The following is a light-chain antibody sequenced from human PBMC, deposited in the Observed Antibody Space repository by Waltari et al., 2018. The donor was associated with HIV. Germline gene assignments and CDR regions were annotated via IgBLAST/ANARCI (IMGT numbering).Light chain of an antibody. Sequence: EILLTHSPGTLSLSPGERVTLSCRASQNITSSYLAWYQQKPGQPPRLLIYGASTRATGIGDRFSGSGSGTDFTLSISRLEPKDYAVYFCQQYGNSPVTFGGGTTVEIK. CDR2: GAS. CDR1: QNITSSY. V-gene: IGKV3-20*01. J-gene: IGKJ4*01. CDR3: QQYGNSPVT.